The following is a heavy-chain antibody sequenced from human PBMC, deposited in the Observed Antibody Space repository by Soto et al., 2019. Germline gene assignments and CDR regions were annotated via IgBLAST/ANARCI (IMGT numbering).Heavy chain of an antibody. CDR2: IWYDGSNK. V-gene: IGHV3-33*01. Sequence: GGSLRLSCAASGFTFSSYGMHWVRQAPGKGLEWVAVIWYDGSNKYYADSVKGRFTISRDNSKNTLYLQMNSLRTEDTAVYYCARDQTVAGMLDPWGQGTLVTVSS. D-gene: IGHD6-19*01. J-gene: IGHJ5*02. CDR1: GFTFSSYG. CDR3: ARDQTVAGMLDP.